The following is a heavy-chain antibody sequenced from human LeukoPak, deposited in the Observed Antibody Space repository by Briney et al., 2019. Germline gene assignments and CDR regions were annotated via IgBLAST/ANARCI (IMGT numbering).Heavy chain of an antibody. J-gene: IGHJ3*02. D-gene: IGHD3-22*01. CDR1: GYTFTSYD. CDR2: MNPNSGNT. CDR3: ANLPAYYDSSGYYSSVFDI. V-gene: IGHV1-8*03. Sequence: ASVKVSCKASGYTFTSYDINWVRQATGQGLEWMGWMNPNSGNTGYAQKFQGRVTITRNTSISTAYMELSSLRSDDTAVYYCANLPAYYDSSGYYSSVFDIWGQGTMVTVSS.